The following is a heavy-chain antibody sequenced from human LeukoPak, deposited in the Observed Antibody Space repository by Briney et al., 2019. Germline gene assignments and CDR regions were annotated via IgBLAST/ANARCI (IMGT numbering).Heavy chain of an antibody. CDR1: GYSFVGYG. J-gene: IGHJ5*02. CDR2: FNPENGNT. V-gene: IGHV1-18*01. Sequence: ASVKVSCKASGYSFVGYGITWVRQAPGQGLEWMGWFNPENGNTNYAQKVQGRVTMTADTSTSTSYMELRSLRSDDTAVYYCARRKGHCSDSNCYDEGGLDLWGLGTLVTVSS. D-gene: IGHD2-15*01. CDR3: ARRKGHCSDSNCYDEGGLDL.